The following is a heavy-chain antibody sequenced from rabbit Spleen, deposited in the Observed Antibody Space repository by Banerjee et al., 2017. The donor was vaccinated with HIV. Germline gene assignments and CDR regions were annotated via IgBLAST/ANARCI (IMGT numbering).Heavy chain of an antibody. J-gene: IGHJ6*01. Sequence: QEQLVESGGGLVQPEGSLTLTCKASGFDFSSGYDMCWVRQAPGKGLEWIACIEAGSSGFTYFASWAKGRFTISKTSSTTVTLQMTSLTAADTATYFCARDTSSSFSSYGMDLWGPGTLVTVS. CDR3: ARDTSSSFSSYGMDL. CDR1: GFDFSSGYD. CDR2: IEAGSSGFT. V-gene: IGHV1S45*01. D-gene: IGHD1-1*01.